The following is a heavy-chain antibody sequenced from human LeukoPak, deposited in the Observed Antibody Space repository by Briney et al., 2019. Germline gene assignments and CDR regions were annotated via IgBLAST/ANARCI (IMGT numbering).Heavy chain of an antibody. CDR2: ISAYNGNT. CDR1: GYTFTSYG. D-gene: IGHD3-22*01. CDR3: ARDHSSGYQSYDYYGMDV. V-gene: IGHV1-18*01. J-gene: IGHJ6*02. Sequence: ASVKVSCKASGYTFTSYGLSWVRQAPGQGLEWMGWISAYNGNTNYAQNLQGRVTMTTDTSTSTAYMELRSLRSDDTAVYYCARDHSSGYQSYDYYGMDVWGQGTTVTVSS.